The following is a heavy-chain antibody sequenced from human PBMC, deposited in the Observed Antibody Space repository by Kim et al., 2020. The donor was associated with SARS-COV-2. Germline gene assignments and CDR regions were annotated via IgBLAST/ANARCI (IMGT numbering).Heavy chain of an antibody. Sequence: SETLSLTCTVSGDSLNSNRHYWGWFRQPPGKGLEWIGSIYYSGKTYYNPSLSSRVTVSIHTSKSQFTLNLSSVTAADTAIYYCARQLELYYFFYYGLDVWGRGTTVTVSS. CDR2: IYYSGKT. V-gene: IGHV4-39*01. CDR3: ARQLELYYFFYYGLDV. J-gene: IGHJ6*02. D-gene: IGHD1-7*01. CDR1: GDSLNSNRHY.